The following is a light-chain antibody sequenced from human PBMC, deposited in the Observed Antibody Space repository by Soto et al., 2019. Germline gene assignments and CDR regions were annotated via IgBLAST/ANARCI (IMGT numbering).Light chain of an antibody. CDR1: QSVTSNY. J-gene: IGKJ5*01. CDR2: GAS. V-gene: IGKV3-20*01. Sequence: IVLTHSPGTLSFSPGEIATLSFGAIQSVTSNYLSLYQQKPVQVPRLLIFGASIRVTGIPDRFIGSGSGTDFTLTISRLEPEDFAVYYCQHYVTSLTTFGQGTRLEIK. CDR3: QHYVTSLTT.